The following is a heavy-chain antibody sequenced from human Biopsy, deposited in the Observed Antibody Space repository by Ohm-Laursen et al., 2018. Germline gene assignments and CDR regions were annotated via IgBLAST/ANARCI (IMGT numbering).Heavy chain of an antibody. V-gene: IGHV3-23*01. CDR1: GFNLNKYG. Sequence: LRISSAASGFNLNKYGLGWGRQAPRKGLEGVSAIRGSGLTTFYTDSVKGRFTISRDNSKNTLSLQMNSLRAEDTAIYYCTCRYGDSPLWGQGTMVTVSS. J-gene: IGHJ3*01. D-gene: IGHD4-17*01. CDR2: IRGSGLTT. CDR3: TCRYGDSPL.